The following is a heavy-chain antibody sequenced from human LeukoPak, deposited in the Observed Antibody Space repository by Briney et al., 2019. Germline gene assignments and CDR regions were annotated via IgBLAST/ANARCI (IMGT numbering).Heavy chain of an antibody. CDR1: GYTFTSYT. D-gene: IGHD3-22*01. CDR2: ISAYNGNT. J-gene: IGHJ3*02. CDR3: ARDVPKDSSGYNAFDI. V-gene: IGHV1-18*04. Sequence: ASVKVSCKASGYTFTSYTIIWVRQAPGQGLEWMGWISAYNGNTNYAQKLQGRVTMTTDTSTSTAYMELRSLRSDDTAVYYCARDVPKDSSGYNAFDIWGQGTMVTVSS.